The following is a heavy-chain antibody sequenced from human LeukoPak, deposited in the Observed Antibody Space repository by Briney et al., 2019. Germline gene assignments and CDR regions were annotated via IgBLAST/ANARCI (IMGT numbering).Heavy chain of an antibody. Sequence: SETLSLTCTVSGGSISSYYWSWIRQPPGKGLEWIGEINHSGSTNYNPSLKSRVTISVDTSKNQFSLKLSSVTAADTAVYYCARRLGLLDYWGQGTLVTVSS. CDR3: ARRLGLLDY. CDR1: GGSISSYY. D-gene: IGHD3/OR15-3a*01. J-gene: IGHJ4*02. V-gene: IGHV4-34*01. CDR2: INHSGST.